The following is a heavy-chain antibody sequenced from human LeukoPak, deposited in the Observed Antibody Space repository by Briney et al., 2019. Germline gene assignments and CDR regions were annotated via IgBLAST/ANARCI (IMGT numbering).Heavy chain of an antibody. D-gene: IGHD3-3*01. J-gene: IGHJ4*02. CDR3: AKGARYDFWSGYTLEYFDV. CDR1: GFTFSSYA. CDR2: ISASGGST. Sequence: PGGSLRLSCAASGFTFSSYAMSWVRQAPGMGLEWVSFISASGGSTYYTDSVKGRFTISRDNSKNTLYLQINSLRAEDTAAYYCAKGARYDFWSGYTLEYFDVWGKGALVTVSS. V-gene: IGHV3-23*01.